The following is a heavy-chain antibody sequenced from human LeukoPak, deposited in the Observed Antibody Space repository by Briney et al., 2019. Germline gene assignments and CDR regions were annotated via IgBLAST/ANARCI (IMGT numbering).Heavy chain of an antibody. V-gene: IGHV3-74*01. CDR1: GFTFSSYW. J-gene: IGHJ4*02. CDR2: INSDGSST. Sequence: GGSLRLSCAASGFTFSSYWMHWVRQAPGKGLVWVSRINSDGSSTSYAGSVKGRFTISRDNAKNSLYLQMNSLRVEDTAVYYCARDATPQYSSGWVYFDYWGQGTLVTVSS. CDR3: ARDATPQYSSGWVYFDY. D-gene: IGHD6-19*01.